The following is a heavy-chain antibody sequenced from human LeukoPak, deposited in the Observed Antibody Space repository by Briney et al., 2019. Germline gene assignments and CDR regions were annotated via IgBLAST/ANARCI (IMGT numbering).Heavy chain of an antibody. D-gene: IGHD3-10*01. V-gene: IGHV3-7*01. CDR3: ARLYGSGSHHYYYYYMDV. J-gene: IGHJ6*03. Sequence: GGSLRLSCAASGFTFSSYWMSWVRQAPGKGLEWVANIKQDGSEKYYVDSVKGRFTISRDNAKNSLYLQMNSLRAEDTAVYYCARLYGSGSHHYYYYYMDVWGKGTTVTVSS. CDR1: GFTFSSYW. CDR2: IKQDGSEK.